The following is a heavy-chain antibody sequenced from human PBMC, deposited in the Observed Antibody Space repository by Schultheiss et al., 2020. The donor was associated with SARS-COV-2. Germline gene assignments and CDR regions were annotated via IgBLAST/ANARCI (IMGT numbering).Heavy chain of an antibody. V-gene: IGHV1-46*01. D-gene: IGHD6-13*01. CDR2: INPSGGST. CDR3: ARRGVGSSWFF. CDR1: GGTFSSYA. Sequence: ASVKVSCKASGGTFSSYAISWVRQAPGQGLEWMGIINPSGGSTSYAQKFQGRVTMTRDTSTSTVYMELRSLRSDDTAVYYCARRGVGSSWFFWGQGTLVTVSS. J-gene: IGHJ4*02.